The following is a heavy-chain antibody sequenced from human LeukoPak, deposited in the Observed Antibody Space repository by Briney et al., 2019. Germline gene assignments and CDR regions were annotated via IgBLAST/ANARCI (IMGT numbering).Heavy chain of an antibody. CDR3: ATYDSWSGYNIAY. V-gene: IGHV3-7*03. CDR1: GFTLSSRW. Sequence: GGSLRLSCVVSGFTLSSRWMMWVRQAPGEGLEWMTNINRDGSEKNYVDSVKGRFTITRDNAENSLYLRMNSLKVEDSAIYYCATYDSWSGYNIAYWGQGTLVTVSS. D-gene: IGHD3-3*01. CDR2: INRDGSEK. J-gene: IGHJ4*02.